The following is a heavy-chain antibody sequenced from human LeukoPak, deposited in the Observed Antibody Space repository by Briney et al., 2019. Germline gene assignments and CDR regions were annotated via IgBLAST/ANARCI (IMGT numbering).Heavy chain of an antibody. D-gene: IGHD2-15*01. CDR2: ISSSSSYT. CDR3: AREVVVVAEGYYFDY. J-gene: IGHJ4*02. Sequence: GGSLRLSCAASGFTFSDHYMSWIRQAPGKGLEWVSYISSSSSYTNYADSVKGRFTISRDNAKNSLYLQMNSLRAEDTAVYYCAREVVVVAEGYYFDYWGQGTLVTVSS. V-gene: IGHV3-11*06. CDR1: GFTFSDHY.